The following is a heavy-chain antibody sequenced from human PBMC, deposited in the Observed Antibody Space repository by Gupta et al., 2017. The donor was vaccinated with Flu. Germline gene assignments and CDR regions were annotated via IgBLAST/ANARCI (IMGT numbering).Heavy chain of an antibody. J-gene: IGHJ3*02. Sequence: EVQLVESGVGLVQPGSSLRLSCAASGFTFDDYAMHWVRQAPGKGLEWVSGISWNSGSIGYADSVKGRFTITRDNAKNSLYLQMNSLRAEDTDLYYCAKVLVGAKALSALDIWGQGKMVTVSS. D-gene: IGHD1-26*01. CDR1: GFTFDDYA. CDR3: AKVLVGAKALSALDI. V-gene: IGHV3-9*01. CDR2: ISWNSGSI.